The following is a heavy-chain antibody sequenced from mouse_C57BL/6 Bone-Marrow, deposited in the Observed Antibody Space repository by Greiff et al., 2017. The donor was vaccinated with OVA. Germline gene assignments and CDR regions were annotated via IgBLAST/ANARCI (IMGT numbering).Heavy chain of an antibody. CDR3: AVAWFAY. CDR2: ISDGGSYT. Sequence: EVKLQESGGGLVKPGGSLKLSCAASGFTFSSYAMSWVRQTPEKRLEWVATISDGGSYTYYQDNVKGRFTISRDNAKNNLYLQMSHLKSEDTAMYYCAVAWFAYWGQGTLVTVSA. J-gene: IGHJ3*01. V-gene: IGHV5-4*03. CDR1: GFTFSSYA.